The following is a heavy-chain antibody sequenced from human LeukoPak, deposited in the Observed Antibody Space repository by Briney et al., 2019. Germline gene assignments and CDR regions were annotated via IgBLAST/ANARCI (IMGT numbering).Heavy chain of an antibody. CDR1: GDSIRSTTYY. Sequence: PSETLSLTCTVFGDSIRSTTYYWAWIRQPPGKGLEWIGTIYDSGSTSYNPSLKNRVTISVDPSSNQFFLKLSSVTAADTAVYYCARTPYRCVIIPYYHYYMDVWGKGTTVTVSS. V-gene: IGHV4-39*07. D-gene: IGHD3-10*01. CDR2: IYDSGST. CDR3: ARTPYRCVIIPYYHYYMDV. J-gene: IGHJ6*03.